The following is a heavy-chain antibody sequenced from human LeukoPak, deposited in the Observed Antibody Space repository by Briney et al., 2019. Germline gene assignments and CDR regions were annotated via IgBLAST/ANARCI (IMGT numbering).Heavy chain of an antibody. CDR1: GGSISSSSYY. V-gene: IGHV4-39*01. CDR2: IYYSGST. CDR3: ARHKLIAKRAEYFQH. D-gene: IGHD2-21*01. Sequence: PSETLSLTCTVSGGSISSSSYYWGWIRQPPGKGLEWIGSIYYSGSTYYNPSLKSRVTISVDTSKNQFSLKLSSVTAADTAVYYCARHKLIAKRAEYFQHWGQGTLVTVSS. J-gene: IGHJ1*01.